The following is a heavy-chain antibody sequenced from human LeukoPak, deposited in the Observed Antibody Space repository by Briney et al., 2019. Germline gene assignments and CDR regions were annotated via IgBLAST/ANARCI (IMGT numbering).Heavy chain of an antibody. CDR3: ARHQLAWNYNLSRGFDY. J-gene: IGHJ4*02. CDR2: IYYSGST. Sequence: PSETLSLTCTVSGGSISSYYWSWLRQPPGKGLEWIGYIYYSGSTNYNPSLKSRVTISVDTSKNQFSLKLSSVTAADTAVYYCARHQLAWNYNLSRGFDYWGQGTLVTVSS. D-gene: IGHD1-7*01. CDR1: GGSISSYY. V-gene: IGHV4-59*08.